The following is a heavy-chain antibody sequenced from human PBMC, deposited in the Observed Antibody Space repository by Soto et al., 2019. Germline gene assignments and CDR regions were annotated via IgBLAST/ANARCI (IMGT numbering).Heavy chain of an antibody. D-gene: IGHD3-16*01. J-gene: IGHJ5*02. CDR2: IYYSGST. Sequence: PSETLSLTCTVSGGSISSSSYYWGWIRQPPGKGLEWIGSIYYSGSTYYNPSLKSRVTISVDTSKNQFSLKLSSVTAADTAVYYCARRGYGRDLGYNWFDPWGQATLVTVSS. CDR1: GGSISSSSYY. V-gene: IGHV4-39*01. CDR3: ARRGYGRDLGYNWFDP.